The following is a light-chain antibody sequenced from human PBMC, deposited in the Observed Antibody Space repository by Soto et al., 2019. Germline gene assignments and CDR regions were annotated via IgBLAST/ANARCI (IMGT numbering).Light chain of an antibody. V-gene: IGKV3-15*01. CDR2: DAS. CDR1: QSVSNN. J-gene: IGKJ1*01. CDR3: QQYNNWPPWT. Sequence: ILMTQSPATLSVSPGERATLSCRASQSVSNNLAWYQQKPGQAPRLLIYDASTRATGIPARFSGSGSGTEFTLTSSGLQSEDFAVYYCQQYNNWPPWTFGQGTKVEIQ.